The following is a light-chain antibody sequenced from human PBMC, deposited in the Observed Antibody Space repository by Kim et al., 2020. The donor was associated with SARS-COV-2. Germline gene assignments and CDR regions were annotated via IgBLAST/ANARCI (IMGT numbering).Light chain of an antibody. CDR3: QQSYSTPSIT. CDR2: AAS. V-gene: IGKV1-39*01. Sequence: SVGDIVTITCRASQSISSYLNWYQQKPGKAPKLLIYAASSLQSGVPSRFSGSGSGTDFTLTISSLQPEDFATYYCQQSYSTPSITFGQGTRLEIK. J-gene: IGKJ5*01. CDR1: QSISSY.